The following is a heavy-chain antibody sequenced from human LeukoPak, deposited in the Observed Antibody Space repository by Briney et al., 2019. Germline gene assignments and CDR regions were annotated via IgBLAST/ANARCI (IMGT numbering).Heavy chain of an antibody. CDR1: GYTFTSCG. CDR2: ISAYNGNT. Sequence: ASVKVSCKASGYTFTSCGISWVRQAPGQGLEWMGWISAYNGNTNYAQKLQGRVTMTTDTSTSTAYMELRSLRSDDTAVYYCAATNASYYYGSGSEDYYYYYMDVWGKGTTVTVSS. V-gene: IGHV1-18*01. J-gene: IGHJ6*03. D-gene: IGHD3-10*01. CDR3: AATNASYYYGSGSEDYYYYYMDV.